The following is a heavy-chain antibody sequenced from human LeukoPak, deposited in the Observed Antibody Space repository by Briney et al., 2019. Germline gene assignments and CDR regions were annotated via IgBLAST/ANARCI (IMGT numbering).Heavy chain of an antibody. D-gene: IGHD5-12*01. J-gene: IGHJ4*02. CDR3: AREGTYSGYDLTDS. Sequence: GGSLRLSCVASGFTISNYWMSWVRQAPGRGLEWVANMNKEGRETYYVDSVKGRFTISRDNAKNSLYLQMNSLRAEDTAVYYCAREGTYSGYDLTDSWGQGTLVTVSS. V-gene: IGHV3-7*05. CDR2: MNKEGRET. CDR1: GFTISNYW.